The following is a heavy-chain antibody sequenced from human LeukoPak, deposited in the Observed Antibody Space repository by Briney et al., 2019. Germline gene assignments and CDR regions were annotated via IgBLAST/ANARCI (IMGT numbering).Heavy chain of an antibody. Sequence: SETLSLTCAVSGYPINNAYYWVWIRQPPGKVLEWIGSLYHPDSTYYNPSLKSRVTMSVDTSRNQFSLKMSFVTAADTAVYYCARQYDSYFYYYLDVWGTGTTVTVSS. CDR2: LYHPDST. D-gene: IGHD3-3*01. J-gene: IGHJ6*03. CDR3: ARQYDSYFYYYLDV. CDR1: GYPINNAYY. V-gene: IGHV4-38-2*01.